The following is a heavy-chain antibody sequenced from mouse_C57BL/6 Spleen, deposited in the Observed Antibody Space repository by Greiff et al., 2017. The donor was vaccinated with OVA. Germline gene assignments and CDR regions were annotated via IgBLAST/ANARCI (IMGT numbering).Heavy chain of an antibody. D-gene: IGHD1-1*01. CDR1: GYTFTGYW. Sequence: QVQLKESGAELMKPGASVKLSCKATGYTFTGYWIEWVKQRPGHGLEWIGEILPGSGSTNYNEKFKGKATFTADTSSNTAYMQLSSLTTEDSAIYYCARSAYYGSSYVYWYFDVWGTGTTVTVSS. CDR2: ILPGSGST. J-gene: IGHJ1*03. V-gene: IGHV1-9*01. CDR3: ARSAYYGSSYVYWYFDV.